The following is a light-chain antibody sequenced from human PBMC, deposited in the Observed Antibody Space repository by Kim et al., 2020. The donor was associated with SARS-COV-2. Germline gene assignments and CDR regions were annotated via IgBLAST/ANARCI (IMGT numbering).Light chain of an antibody. CDR1: SIGSKS. Sequence: SYELTQPPSVSVAPGKTARITCGGTSIGSKSVHWYQQKPGQAPVLVISYDSDRPSGIPERFSGSNSGNTATLTISRVGAGDEPDYYCQVWDSSTDHRVLFGGGTQLTVL. J-gene: IGLJ3*02. CDR2: YDS. CDR3: QVWDSSTDHRVL. V-gene: IGLV3-21*04.